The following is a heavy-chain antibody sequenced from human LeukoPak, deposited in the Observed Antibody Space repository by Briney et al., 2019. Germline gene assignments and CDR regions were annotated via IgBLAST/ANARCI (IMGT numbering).Heavy chain of an antibody. V-gene: IGHV4-59*08. D-gene: IGHD4/OR15-4a*01. CDR1: GGSISSYY. J-gene: IGHJ6*02. CDR2: IYYSGST. Sequence: SETLSLTCTVSGGSISSYYWSWIRQPPGKGLEWIGYIYYSGSTNYNPSLKSRVTISEDTSKNQFSLKLTSVTAADTAVYYCARGGARLYGMDVWGQGTTVTVSS. CDR3: ARGGARLYGMDV.